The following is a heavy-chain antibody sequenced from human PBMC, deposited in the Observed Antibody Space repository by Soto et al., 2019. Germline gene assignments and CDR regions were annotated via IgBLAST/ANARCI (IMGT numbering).Heavy chain of an antibody. D-gene: IGHD1-1*01. J-gene: IGHJ4*02. CDR1: GFSFSGAW. CDR2: IKSKNDGEST. V-gene: IGHV3-15*01. CDR3: STVVRPSCTFFDF. Sequence: GGSLRLPCAASGFSFSGAWLSWVRQAPGKGLEWVGRIKSKNDGESTAYAARVKGRFTISRELSQNPLSLQMNSLETEDAAVYYCSTVVRPSCTFFDFWGQGALVTVSS.